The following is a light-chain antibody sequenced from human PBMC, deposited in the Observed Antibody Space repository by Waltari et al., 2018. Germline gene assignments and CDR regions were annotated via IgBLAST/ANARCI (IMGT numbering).Light chain of an antibody. V-gene: IGKV1-39*01. CDR3: QQSYSFTRT. Sequence: DIQMTQSPSSLSASVGDRVTITCRASQSISSYLNWYQQKPGKAPKLLIYAASSLQSGVPSRFSGSGSGTDFTLIITSLQPEDFATYYCQQSYSFTRTFGQGTKVEIK. CDR1: QSISSY. J-gene: IGKJ1*01. CDR2: AAS.